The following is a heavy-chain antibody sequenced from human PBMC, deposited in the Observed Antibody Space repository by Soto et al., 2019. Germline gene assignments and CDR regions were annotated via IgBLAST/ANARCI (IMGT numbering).Heavy chain of an antibody. Sequence: ASVKVSCKASGYTFTSYAMHWVRQAPGQRLEWMGWINAGNGNTKYSQKFQGRVTITRDTSASTAYMELSSLRSEDTAVYYCARGGRGYSGYYYYMDVWGKGTTVTVSS. D-gene: IGHD5-12*01. J-gene: IGHJ6*03. CDR2: INAGNGNT. CDR3: ARGGRGYSGYYYYMDV. CDR1: GYTFTSYA. V-gene: IGHV1-3*01.